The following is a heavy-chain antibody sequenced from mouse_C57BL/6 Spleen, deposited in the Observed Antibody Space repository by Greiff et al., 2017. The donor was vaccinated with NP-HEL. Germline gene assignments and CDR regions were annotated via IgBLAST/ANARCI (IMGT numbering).Heavy chain of an antibody. CDR2: IYPGDGDT. CDR3: ARQATYGSSHYAMDY. CDR1: GYAFSSSW. J-gene: IGHJ4*01. D-gene: IGHD1-1*01. Sequence: QVQLQQSGPELVKPGASVKISCKASGYAFSSSWMNWVKQRPGKGLEWIGRIYPGDGDTNYNGKFKGKATLTADKSSSTAYMQLSSLTSEDSAVYFCARQATYGSSHYAMDYWGQGTSVTVSS. V-gene: IGHV1-82*01.